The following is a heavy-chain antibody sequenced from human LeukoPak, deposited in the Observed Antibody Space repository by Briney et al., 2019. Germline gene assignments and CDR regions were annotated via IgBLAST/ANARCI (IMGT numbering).Heavy chain of an antibody. V-gene: IGHV1-24*01. D-gene: IGHD2-2*02. CDR1: GYTLTELS. CDR2: FDPEDGET. Sequence: ASVKVSSKVSGYTLTELSMHWVRQAPGKGLEWMGGFDPEDGETIYAQKFQGRVTMTEDTSTDTAYMELSSLRSEDTAVYYCATRRGSWVVPAAIRPFDYWGQGTLVTVSS. J-gene: IGHJ4*02. CDR3: ATRRGSWVVPAAIRPFDY.